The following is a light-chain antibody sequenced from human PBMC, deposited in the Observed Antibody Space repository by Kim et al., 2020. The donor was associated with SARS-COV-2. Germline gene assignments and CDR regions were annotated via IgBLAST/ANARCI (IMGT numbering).Light chain of an antibody. J-gene: IGLJ3*02. V-gene: IGLV7-43*01. CDR3: LYYYGGAWV. CDR2: STT. Sequence: PGWTVTFTWDSSTGDVTSGNYPSWFKQKPGQAPRQLIYSTTNKQSWTPARFSGSLLGGKAALTLSGVQPEDEADYYCLYYYGGAWVFGGGTKVTVL. CDR1: TGDVTSGNY.